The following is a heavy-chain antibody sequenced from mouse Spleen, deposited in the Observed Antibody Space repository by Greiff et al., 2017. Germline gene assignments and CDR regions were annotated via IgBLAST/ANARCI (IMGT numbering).Heavy chain of an antibody. V-gene: IGHV1-82*01. CDR1: GYAFSSSW. CDR2: IYPGDGDT. J-gene: IGHJ2*01. Sequence: QVQLQQSGPELVKPGASVKISCKASGYAFSSSWMNWVKQRPGQGLEWIGRIYPGDGDTNYNGKFKGKATLTADKSSSTAYMQLSSLTSVDSAVYFCARWTTATLDYWGQGTTLTVSS. D-gene: IGHD1-2*01. CDR3: ARWTTATLDY.